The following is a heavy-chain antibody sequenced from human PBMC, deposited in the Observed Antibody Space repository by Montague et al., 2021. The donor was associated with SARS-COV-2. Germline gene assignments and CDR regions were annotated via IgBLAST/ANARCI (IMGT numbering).Heavy chain of an antibody. CDR2: TYFRSSFYN. V-gene: IGHV6-1*01. CDR3: ARQDSSGWLTFDY. CDR1: GDSVSSSTVA. D-gene: IGHD6-19*01. Sequence: CAISGDSVSSSTVAWNWLRQSPSRGLEWLGRTYFRSSFYNDYALSVKSRLNIQPDSAKNQFSLQLTSVTPEDTDIYYCARQDSSGWLTFDYWGQGILVTVSS. J-gene: IGHJ4*02.